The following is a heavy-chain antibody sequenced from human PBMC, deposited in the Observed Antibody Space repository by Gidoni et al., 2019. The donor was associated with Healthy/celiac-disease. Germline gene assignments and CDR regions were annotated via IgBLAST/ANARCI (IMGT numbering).Heavy chain of an antibody. CDR2: IYYSGST. CDR3: ARLSTTYDSSGYYYGGFDY. D-gene: IGHD3-22*01. CDR1: GGSISSYY. J-gene: IGHJ4*02. V-gene: IGHV4-59*01. Sequence: QVQLQESGPGLVKPSETLSLTCTVSGGSISSYYWSWIRQPPGKGLEWIGYIYYSGSTNYNPSLKSRVTISVDTSKNQFSLKLSSVTAADTAVYYCARLSTTYDSSGYYYGGFDYWGQGTLVTVSS.